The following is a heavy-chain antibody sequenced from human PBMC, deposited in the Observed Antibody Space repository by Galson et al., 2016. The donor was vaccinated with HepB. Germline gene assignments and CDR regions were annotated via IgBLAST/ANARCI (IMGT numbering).Heavy chain of an antibody. CDR2: VGSSNSHT. D-gene: IGHD2-2*01. Sequence: SLRLSCAASGFALSDYYMSWIRQAPGKGLEWLSYVGSSNSHTSHAWSVKGRFTISRDNAKNSLYLQMNSLRAEDTAVYYCARGGSGWGYCNGANCNGALDYWGQGILVTVSS. J-gene: IGHJ4*02. CDR3: ARGGSGWGYCNGANCNGALDY. CDR1: GFALSDYY. V-gene: IGHV3-11*06.